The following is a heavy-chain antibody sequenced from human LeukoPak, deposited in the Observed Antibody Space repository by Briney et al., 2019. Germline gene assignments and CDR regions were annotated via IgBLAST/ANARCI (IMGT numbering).Heavy chain of an antibody. Sequence: SETLSLTCTVSGGSISSYYWSWIRQPAGQGLEWIGRIYTSGSTNYNPSLKSRVTMSVDTSKNQSSLKLSSVTAADTAVYYCARDLVVVVPAARSGYNYMDVWGKGTTVTVSS. J-gene: IGHJ6*03. CDR2: IYTSGST. D-gene: IGHD2-2*01. CDR1: GGSISSYY. CDR3: ARDLVVVVPAARSGYNYMDV. V-gene: IGHV4-4*07.